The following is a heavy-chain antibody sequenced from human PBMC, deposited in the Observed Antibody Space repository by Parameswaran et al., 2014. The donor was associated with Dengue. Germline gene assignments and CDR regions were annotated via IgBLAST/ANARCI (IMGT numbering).Heavy chain of an antibody. J-gene: IGHJ3*02. Sequence: VRQAPGKGLLWVSRINSDGSTTTYADSVKGRFTISRDNAKNTLYLQVNTLRAEDTAVYYCARAVGGAFDIWGQGTMVTVSS. CDR3: ARAVGGAFDI. V-gene: IGHV3-74*01. D-gene: IGHD3-16*01. CDR2: INSDGSTT.